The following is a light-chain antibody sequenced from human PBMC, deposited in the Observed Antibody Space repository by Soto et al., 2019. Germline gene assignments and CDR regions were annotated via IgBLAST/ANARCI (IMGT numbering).Light chain of an antibody. CDR3: QQTYSTPLT. V-gene: IGKV1-39*01. CDR2: GAT. J-gene: IGKJ4*01. Sequence: DIQMTQSPSSLSASVGDRVTITCRASQSISAYLNWFQHKPGRAPKLLIYGATSLQSGVPSRFSGSVSGTDFTLTISSLQPEDFAAYYCQQTYSTPLTFGGGTKLEIK. CDR1: QSISAY.